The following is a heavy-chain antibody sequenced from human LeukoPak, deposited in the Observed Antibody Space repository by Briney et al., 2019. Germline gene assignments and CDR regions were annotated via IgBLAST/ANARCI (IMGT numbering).Heavy chain of an antibody. V-gene: IGHV4-59*08. J-gene: IGHJ4*02. CDR2: VYYSGST. CDR3: ARHFRLYYFDY. CDR1: GGSISSFY. Sequence: SETLSLTCTVSGGSISSFYCSWIWQPPQKGLVWIGYVYYSGSTSFNTSLKSRVTISVDTSKNQSSLKLSSVTAADTAVYYCARHFRLYYFDYWGQRTLVTVSS. D-gene: IGHD6-19*01.